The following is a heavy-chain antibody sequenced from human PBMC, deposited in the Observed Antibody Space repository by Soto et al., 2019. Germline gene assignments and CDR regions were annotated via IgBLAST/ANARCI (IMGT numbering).Heavy chain of an antibody. V-gene: IGHV3-21*01. CDR2: ISGSSSYI. Sequence: EAQLVESGGGLVKPGGSLRLSCAASGFTFSRYSMNWVRQAPGKGLEWVSSISGSSSYIYYADSVKGRFTISRDNAKNSLYLQMNRLRAEDTAVYYCARSYDILTGYSGFDYWGQGTLVTVSS. CDR3: ARSYDILTGYSGFDY. CDR1: GFTFSRYS. D-gene: IGHD3-9*01. J-gene: IGHJ4*02.